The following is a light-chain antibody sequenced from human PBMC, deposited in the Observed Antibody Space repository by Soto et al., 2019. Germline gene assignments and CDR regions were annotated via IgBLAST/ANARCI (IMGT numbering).Light chain of an antibody. CDR3: MQALQTPT. CDR2: LGS. Sequence: DIVMTQSPLSLPVTPGESASISCRSSQSLLHSNGYNYLDWYLQKPGQSPQLLIYLGSNRASGVPDRFSGSGSGTDFTLKISRVEAEDVGVYYCMQALQTPTFGGGTKV. J-gene: IGKJ4*01. CDR1: QSLLHSNGYNY. V-gene: IGKV2-28*01.